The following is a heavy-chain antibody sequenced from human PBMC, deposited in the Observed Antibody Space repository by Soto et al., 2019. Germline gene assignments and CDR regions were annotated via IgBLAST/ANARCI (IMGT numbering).Heavy chain of an antibody. CDR3: ARRGYSYGYFDY. CDR2: IYYTGST. V-gene: IGHV4-31*03. D-gene: IGHD5-18*01. J-gene: IGHJ4*02. Sequence: QVQLQESGPGLVKPSQTLSLTCTVSGGSISSGGYYWSWIRQHPGEGLQWIGYIYYTGSTFYNPSLPSRVTLSVHSSKNHSSLQLTSVTAADTAVYYCARRGYSYGYFDYWGQGTLVTVSS. CDR1: GGSISSGGYY.